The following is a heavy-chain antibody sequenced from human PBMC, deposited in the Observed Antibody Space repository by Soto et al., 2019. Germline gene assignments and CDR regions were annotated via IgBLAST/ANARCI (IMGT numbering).Heavy chain of an antibody. CDR1: GFSLSTSGVG. V-gene: IGHV2-5*02. J-gene: IGHJ5*02. CDR2: IYWDDDK. Sequence: QITLKESGPTLVKPTQTLTLTCTFSGFSLSTSGVGVGWIRQPPGKALEWLALIYWDDDKRYSPSLKSRLTITKDTSKNQVVLTMTNTDPVETATYYCAHRPNTGSSGWDRWFDPWGQGTLVTVSS. CDR3: AHRPNTGSSGWDRWFDP. D-gene: IGHD6-19*01.